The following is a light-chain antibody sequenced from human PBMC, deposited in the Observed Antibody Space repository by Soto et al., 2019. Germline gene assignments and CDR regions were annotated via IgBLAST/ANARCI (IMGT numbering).Light chain of an antibody. CDR1: SSNIGAGYD. J-gene: IGLJ1*01. CDR3: GSWDSSLSAYV. V-gene: IGLV1-40*01. Sequence: QSVLTQPPSVSGAPGQRVSISCTGSSSNIGAGYDVHWYQQLPGTAPKLLIYGNGNRPSGVPDRFSGSKSGTSATLGITGLQTGDEADYYCGSWDSSLSAYVFGTGTKV. CDR2: GNG.